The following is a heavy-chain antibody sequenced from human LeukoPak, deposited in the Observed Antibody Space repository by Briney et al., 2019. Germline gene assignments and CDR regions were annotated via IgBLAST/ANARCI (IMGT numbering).Heavy chain of an antibody. V-gene: IGHV3-23*01. J-gene: IGHJ4*02. CDR3: AKDGQSFNSMYDYFDS. CDR1: GFTFRNFA. D-gene: IGHD2-8*01. CDR2: IGGGDT. Sequence: GGSLRLPCSASGFTFRNFAISWVRQAPGKGLEWVSSIGGGDTHYADSVKGRFTISRDDSRSTVDLQMSSLRAEDTAVYYCAKDGQSFNSMYDYFDSWGQGTLVTVSS.